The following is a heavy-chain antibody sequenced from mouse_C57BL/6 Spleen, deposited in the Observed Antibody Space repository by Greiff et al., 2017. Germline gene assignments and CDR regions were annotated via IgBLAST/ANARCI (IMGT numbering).Heavy chain of an antibody. Sequence: QVQLKQPGAELVRPGSSVKLSCKASGYTFTSYWMHWVKQRPIQGLEWIGNIDPSDSETHYNQKFKDKATLTVDKSSSTAYMQLSSLTSEDSAVYYCAREFPDYYGSSLDYWGQGTTLTVSS. D-gene: IGHD1-1*01. V-gene: IGHV1-52*01. CDR2: IDPSDSET. CDR3: AREFPDYYGSSLDY. CDR1: GYTFTSYW. J-gene: IGHJ2*01.